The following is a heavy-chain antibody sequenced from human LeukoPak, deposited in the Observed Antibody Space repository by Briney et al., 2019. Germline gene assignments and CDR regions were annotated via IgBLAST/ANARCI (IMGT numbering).Heavy chain of an antibody. D-gene: IGHD2-21*02. CDR1: GGSISSYY. V-gene: IGHV4-59*12. CDR2: IYYSGST. J-gene: IGHJ5*02. Sequence: SETLSLTCIVSGGSISSYYWSWIRQPPGKRLEWIGYIYYSGSTNYNPSLKSRVTISVDTSKNQFSLKLSSVTAADTAVYYCARGGAYCGGDCYSGAYWFDPWGQGTLVTVSS. CDR3: ARGGAYCGGDCYSGAYWFDP.